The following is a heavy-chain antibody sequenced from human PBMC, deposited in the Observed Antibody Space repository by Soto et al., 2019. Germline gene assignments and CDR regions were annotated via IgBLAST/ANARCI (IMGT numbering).Heavy chain of an antibody. CDR3: ATLIAVAGTGIGWFDP. CDR1: GFTFSSYW. D-gene: IGHD6-19*01. J-gene: IGHJ5*02. V-gene: IGHV3-7*01. CDR2: IKQAGSEK. Sequence: EVQLVESGGGLVQPGGSLRLSCAASGFTFSSYWMSWVRQAPGKGLEWVANIKQAGSEKYYVDSVKGRFTISRDNAKNSLYLQMNSLRAEDTAVYYCATLIAVAGTGIGWFDPWGQGTLVTVSS.